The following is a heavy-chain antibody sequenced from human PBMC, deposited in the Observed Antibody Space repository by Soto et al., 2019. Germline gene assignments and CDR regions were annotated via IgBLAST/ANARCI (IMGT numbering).Heavy chain of an antibody. CDR3: ARTFKDGGVVPAATIFDY. D-gene: IGHD2-2*01. CDR2: ISAYNGNT. CDR1: GYTFTSYG. V-gene: IGHV1-18*01. J-gene: IGHJ4*02. Sequence: ASVKVSCKASGYTFTSYGISWVRQAPGQGLEWMGWISAYNGNTNYAQKLQGRVTMTTDTSTSTAYMELRSLRSDDTAVYYCARTFKDGGVVPAATIFDYWGQGTLVTVSS.